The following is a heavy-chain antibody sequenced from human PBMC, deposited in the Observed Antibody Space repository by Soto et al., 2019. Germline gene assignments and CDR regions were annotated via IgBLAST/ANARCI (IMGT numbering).Heavy chain of an antibody. J-gene: IGHJ4*02. CDR1: GGSISSYY. Sequence: SETLSLTCTVSGGSISSYYWSWIRQPPGKGLEWIGYIYYSGSTNYNPSLKSRVTISVDTSKNQFSLKLSSVTAADTAVYYCARHGSNYGDYVRWGQGTLVTVSS. D-gene: IGHD4-17*01. V-gene: IGHV4-59*08. CDR2: IYYSGST. CDR3: ARHGSNYGDYVR.